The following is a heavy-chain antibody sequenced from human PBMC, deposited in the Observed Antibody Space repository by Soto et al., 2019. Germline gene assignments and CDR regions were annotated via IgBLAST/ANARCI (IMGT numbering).Heavy chain of an antibody. CDR2: ISAYNGNT. Sequence: ASVKVSCKASGYTFTSYGISWVRQAPGQGLEWTGWISAYNGNTNHAQKPQGRVTMTTDTSTSTAYMELRSLRSDDTAVYYCARAESKIGWFDPWGQGTQVTVSS. CDR1: GYTFTSYG. V-gene: IGHV1-18*01. D-gene: IGHD2-21*01. CDR3: ARAESKIGWFDP. J-gene: IGHJ5*02.